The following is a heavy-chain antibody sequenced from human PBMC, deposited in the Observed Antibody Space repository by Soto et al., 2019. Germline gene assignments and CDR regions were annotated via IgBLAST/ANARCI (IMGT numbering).Heavy chain of an antibody. CDR1: GGSISSGDYY. V-gene: IGHV4-61*08. Sequence: SETLSLTCSVSGGSISSGDYYWNWIRQHPGKGLEWIGYMYNTGSTVYNPSFKSRVTISVDTSKNQFSLKLNSVTAADTAVYYCARDLWGYCGTDCYPLDVWGQGTTVTVSS. CDR3: ARDLWGYCGTDCYPLDV. CDR2: MYNTGST. J-gene: IGHJ6*02. D-gene: IGHD2-21*02.